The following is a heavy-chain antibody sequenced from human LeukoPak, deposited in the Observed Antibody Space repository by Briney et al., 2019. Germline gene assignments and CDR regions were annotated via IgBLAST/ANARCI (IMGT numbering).Heavy chain of an antibody. CDR3: SRAYWIGFHFDS. V-gene: IGHV4-30-4*01. CDR2: IYYSGTT. Sequence: PSQTLSLTCSVSGGSISSGDYFWTWIRQPPGKGLEYIGYIYYSGTTYYNPSLKSRITMSVDMSANQFSLRLTSVSAADTAVYYCSRAYWIGFHFDSWGQGILVSVSS. CDR1: GGSISSGDYF. J-gene: IGHJ4*02. D-gene: IGHD3-3*01.